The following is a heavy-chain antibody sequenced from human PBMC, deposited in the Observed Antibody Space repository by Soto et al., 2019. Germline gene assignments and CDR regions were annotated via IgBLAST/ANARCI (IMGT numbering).Heavy chain of an antibody. J-gene: IGHJ6*02. Sequence: ASVKVSCKASGGTFSSYAISWVRQAPGQGLEWMGWIIPIIGDANYAQKFQGRVTMTVDTSTTTAFMELTSLRSEDTAVYYCAKNGQPPYYYYGMDVWGQGTKVTVSS. CDR1: GGTFSSYA. CDR3: AKNGQPPYYYYGMDV. D-gene: IGHD2-8*01. CDR2: IIPIIGDA. V-gene: IGHV1-69*10.